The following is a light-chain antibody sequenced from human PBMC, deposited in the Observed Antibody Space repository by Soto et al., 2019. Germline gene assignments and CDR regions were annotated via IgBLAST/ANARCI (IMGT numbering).Light chain of an antibody. CDR1: QSVGSRF. V-gene: IGKV3-20*01. J-gene: IGKJ5*01. CDR2: GVS. CDR3: QQYGDSPLT. Sequence: EVVLTQSPATLSLSPGERATLSCRASQSVGSRFLAWYQQKPGQAPRLVIHGVSTRATGIPDRFSGSGSGTDFTLTISRLEPEDFAVYHCQQYGDSPLTFGGGTRLEIK.